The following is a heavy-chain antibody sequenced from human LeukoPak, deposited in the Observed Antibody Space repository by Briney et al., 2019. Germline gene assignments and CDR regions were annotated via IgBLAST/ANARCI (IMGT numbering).Heavy chain of an antibody. V-gene: IGHV3-23*01. J-gene: IGHJ3*02. Sequence: GGSLRLSCAAFGFTFSNYAMTWVRQAPGKGLEWVSGTSGSGGRTYYADSVKGRFTISRDNFKNTLNLQMNSLRAEDTALYYCAKDQGSSGSYLDAFDIWGQGTMVTVSS. CDR2: TSGSGGRT. CDR3: AKDQGSSGSYLDAFDI. CDR1: GFTFSNYA. D-gene: IGHD6-19*01.